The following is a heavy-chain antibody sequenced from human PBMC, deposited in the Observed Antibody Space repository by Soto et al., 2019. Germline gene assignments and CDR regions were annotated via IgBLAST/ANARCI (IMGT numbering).Heavy chain of an antibody. CDR2: IYHSGST. V-gene: IGHV4-30-2*01. J-gene: IGHJ5*02. D-gene: IGHD3-3*01. CDR1: GGSISSGGYS. Sequence: QLQLQESGSGLVKPSQTLSLTCAVSGGSISSGGYSWSWIRQPPGKGLEWIGYIYHSGSTYYNPXLKSRVTISVXXSXNXSSLKLSSVTAADTAVYYCARTYYDFWSGYYRWFDPWGQGTLVTVSS. CDR3: ARTYYDFWSGYYRWFDP.